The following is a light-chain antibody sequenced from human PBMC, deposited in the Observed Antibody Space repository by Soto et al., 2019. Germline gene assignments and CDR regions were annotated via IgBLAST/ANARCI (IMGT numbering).Light chain of an antibody. J-gene: IGKJ1*01. V-gene: IGKV3-15*01. Sequence: EIVKTQSPVHLAVSPGEKATPLFKARQRFRGNLAWYQQKPGQAPSLLIYGAFTRATGIPTRFSGTGSGTEFTLTISSLQSEDFALYYCQQYNDWPLTFGQGTKVEV. CDR3: QQYNDWPLT. CDR2: GAF. CDR1: QRFRGN.